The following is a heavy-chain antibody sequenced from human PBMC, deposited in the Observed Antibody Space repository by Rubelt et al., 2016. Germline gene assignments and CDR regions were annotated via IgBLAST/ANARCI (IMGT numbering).Heavy chain of an antibody. Sequence: QLQLQESGPGLVKPSETLSLTCTVSGGSISSYYWSWIRQPPGKGLEWIGYIYYSGSTNYNPSLKSRFPISVDTSNDQFSLKRGSVPAADTAVYYCAREGQWLVHAFDIWGQGTMVTVSS. CDR3: AREGQWLVHAFDI. CDR1: GGSISSYY. CDR2: IYYSGST. V-gene: IGHV4-59*12. D-gene: IGHD6-19*01. J-gene: IGHJ3*02.